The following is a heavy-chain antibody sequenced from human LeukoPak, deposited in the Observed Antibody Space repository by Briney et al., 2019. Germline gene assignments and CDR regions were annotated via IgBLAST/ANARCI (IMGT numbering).Heavy chain of an antibody. CDR1: GGTFSSYA. V-gene: IGHV1-69*05. CDR3: ARDSSGYYPHDAFDI. CDR2: IIPIFGTA. J-gene: IGHJ3*02. D-gene: IGHD3-22*01. Sequence: SVKVSCKASGGTFSSYAISWVRQAPGQGLEWMGRIIPIFGTANYAQKFQGRVTITTDESTSTAHMELSSLRSEDTAVYYCARDSSGYYPHDAFDIWGQGTMVTVSS.